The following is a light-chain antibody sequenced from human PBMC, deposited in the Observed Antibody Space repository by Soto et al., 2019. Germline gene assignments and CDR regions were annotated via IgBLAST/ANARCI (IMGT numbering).Light chain of an antibody. CDR2: DAS. Sequence: EILLTQSPATLSLSPGERATLSCRASQSVRSYLVWYQQKPGQAPRLLIYDASNRATGIPARFSGSGSGTDFTLTISSLEPEDFAVYYCQQRSKWPSTFGQGKRLEIK. V-gene: IGKV3-11*01. J-gene: IGKJ5*01. CDR3: QQRSKWPST. CDR1: QSVRSY.